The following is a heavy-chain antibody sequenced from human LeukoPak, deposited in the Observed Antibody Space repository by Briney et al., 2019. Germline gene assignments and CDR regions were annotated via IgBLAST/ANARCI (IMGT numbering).Heavy chain of an antibody. V-gene: IGHV4-39*01. Sequence: PSETLSLTCTVSGGSISSSSYYWGWIRQPPGKGLEWIGSIYYSGSTYYNPSLKSRVTISVDTSKNQFSLRLSSVTAADTAVFYCARLEADDYGDRDSPGTPNAQSNWGQGTLVTVSS. CDR1: GGSISSSSYY. CDR3: ARLEADDYGDRDSPGTPNAQSN. J-gene: IGHJ4*02. D-gene: IGHD4-17*01. CDR2: IYYSGST.